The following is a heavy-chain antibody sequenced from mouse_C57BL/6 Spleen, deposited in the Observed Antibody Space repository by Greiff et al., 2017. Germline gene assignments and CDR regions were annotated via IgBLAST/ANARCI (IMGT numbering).Heavy chain of an antibody. Sequence: VQLQESGAELARPGASVKLSCKASGYSFTSYGLSWVKQRTGQGLEWIGEIYPRSGNTYYNEKFKGKATLTADKSSSTAYMELRSLTSEDSAVYFCAREGYNYDSYFDCWGQGTTLTVSS. CDR2: IYPRSGNT. CDR3: AREGYNYDSYFDC. V-gene: IGHV1-81*01. CDR1: GYSFTSYG. D-gene: IGHD2-12*01. J-gene: IGHJ2*01.